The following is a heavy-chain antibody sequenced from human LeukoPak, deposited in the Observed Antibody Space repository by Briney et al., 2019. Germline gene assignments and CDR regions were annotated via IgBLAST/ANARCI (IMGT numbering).Heavy chain of an antibody. CDR2: ISSSGSTI. Sequence: GGSLRLACAASGFTFSSYEMNSVRQAPGKGLGCVSYISSSGSTIYYADSVTGRFTISRDNAKNSLYLQMNSPRAEDTAVYYCAELGITMIGGVWGKGTTVTISS. CDR3: AELGITMIGGV. CDR1: GFTFSSYE. J-gene: IGHJ6*04. V-gene: IGHV3-48*03. D-gene: IGHD3-10*02.